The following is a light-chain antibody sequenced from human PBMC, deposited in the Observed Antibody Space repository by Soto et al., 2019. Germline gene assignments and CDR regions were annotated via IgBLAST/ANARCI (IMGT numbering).Light chain of an antibody. Sequence: ELVLTQSPDTLSLSPGEGATLSCRASQSVSGSYLVWYQQKPGQAPRLLIYGASSRATGIPDRFSGSGSGTDFTLTISSLEPEDFAVYYCQQYDSSSLYTFGQGTKLEIK. J-gene: IGKJ2*01. CDR1: QSVSGSY. CDR3: QQYDSSSLYT. CDR2: GAS. V-gene: IGKV3-20*01.